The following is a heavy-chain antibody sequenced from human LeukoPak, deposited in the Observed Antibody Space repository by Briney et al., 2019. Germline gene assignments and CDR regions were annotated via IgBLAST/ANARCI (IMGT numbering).Heavy chain of an antibody. J-gene: IGHJ4*02. CDR1: GFTFSSYS. V-gene: IGHV3-21*01. CDR3: ARGKFSSGWLNDY. D-gene: IGHD6-19*01. Sequence: GGSLRLSCAASGFTFSSYSMSWVRQAPGKGLEWVSSISSSSSYIYYADSVKGRFTISRDNAKNSLYLQMNSLRAEDTAVYYCARGKFSSGWLNDYWGQGTLVTVSS. CDR2: ISSSSSYI.